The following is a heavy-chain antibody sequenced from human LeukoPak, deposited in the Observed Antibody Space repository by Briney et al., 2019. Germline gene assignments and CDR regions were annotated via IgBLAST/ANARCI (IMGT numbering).Heavy chain of an antibody. CDR2: IYYSGST. V-gene: IGHV4-39*07. Sequence: PSQTLSLTCTVSGGSISSGGYFWSWIPQPPGKGLEWIGSIYYSGSTYYNPSLKSRVTISVDTSKNQFSLKLSSVTAADTAVYYSARDRSDSSSWYDLDLDLGTKTPESAFDIWGQGTMVTVSS. D-gene: IGHD6-13*01. CDR1: GGSISSGGYF. CDR3: ARDRSDSSSWYDLDLDLGTKTPESAFDI. J-gene: IGHJ3*02.